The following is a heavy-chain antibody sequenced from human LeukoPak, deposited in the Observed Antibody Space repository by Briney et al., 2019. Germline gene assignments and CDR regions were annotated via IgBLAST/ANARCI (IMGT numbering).Heavy chain of an antibody. D-gene: IGHD5-18*01. V-gene: IGHV4-4*07. CDR2: IYTSGST. CDR3: ARDKDTAMASDY. Sequence: SETLSLTCTVSGGSISSYYWSWIRQPAGKGLEWIGRIYTSGSTNYNPSLKSRVTISVDTSKNQFSLKLSSVTAADTAVYYCARDKDTAMASDYWGQGTLVTVSS. CDR1: GGSISSYY. J-gene: IGHJ4*02.